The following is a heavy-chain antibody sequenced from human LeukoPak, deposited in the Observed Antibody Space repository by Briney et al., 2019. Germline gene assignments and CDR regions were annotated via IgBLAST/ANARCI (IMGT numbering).Heavy chain of an antibody. CDR2: ISGSGGST. CDR1: GFTFSSYA. J-gene: IGHJ4*02. CDR3: AKAIHVNRYYFDY. D-gene: IGHD1-14*01. Sequence: GGSLRLSCAASGFTFSSYAMSWVRQAPGKGLEWVSAISGSGGSTYYADSVKGRFTISRDNSKNALYLQMNSLRAEDTAVYYCAKAIHVNRYYFDYWGQGTLVTVSS. V-gene: IGHV3-23*01.